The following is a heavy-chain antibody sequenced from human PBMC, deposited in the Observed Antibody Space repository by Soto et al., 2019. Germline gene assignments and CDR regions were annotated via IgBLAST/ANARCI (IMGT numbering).Heavy chain of an antibody. V-gene: IGHV3-23*01. CDR2: ISGSGGST. J-gene: IGHJ6*02. Sequence: EVQLLESGGGLVQPGGSLRLSCAASGFTFSSYAMSWVRQAPGKGLEWVSAISGSGGSTYYADSVKCRFTISRDNSKNTLYLQMSSRKAEDTAVYYCAKGLESEYYYYGMDVWGQGTTVTVSS. CDR1: GFTFSSYA. D-gene: IGHD1-1*01. CDR3: AKGLESEYYYYGMDV.